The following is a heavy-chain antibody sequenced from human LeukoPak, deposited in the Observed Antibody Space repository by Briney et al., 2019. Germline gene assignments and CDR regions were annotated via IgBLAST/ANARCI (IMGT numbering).Heavy chain of an antibody. CDR1: GITLSNYG. CDR3: ARSKSWYSTDAIDI. V-gene: IGHV3-74*03. CDR2: INGDGSNT. Sequence: GGSLRLSCAVSGITLSNYGMSWVRQAPGKGLVWVSRINGDGSNTTYADSVKGRFTISRDNAKNTLYLQMNSLRTEDTAVYHCARSKSWYSTDAIDIWGQGTMVTVSS. J-gene: IGHJ3*02. D-gene: IGHD2-15*01.